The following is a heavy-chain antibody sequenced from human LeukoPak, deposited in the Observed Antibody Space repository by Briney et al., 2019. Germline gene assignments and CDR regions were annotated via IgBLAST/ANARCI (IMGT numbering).Heavy chain of an antibody. CDR1: GYIFTSYW. J-gene: IGHJ5*02. V-gene: IGHV5-51*01. CDR2: IYPGDSDT. Sequence: PGASLQISCKGSGYIFTSYWIGWVRQLPGKGLERMGIIYPGDSDTRYSPSFQGQVTISADKSISTAYLQWSSLKASDTAMYYCAAVSGSPDWFDPWGQGTLVTVSS. CDR3: AAVSGSPDWFDP. D-gene: IGHD1-26*01.